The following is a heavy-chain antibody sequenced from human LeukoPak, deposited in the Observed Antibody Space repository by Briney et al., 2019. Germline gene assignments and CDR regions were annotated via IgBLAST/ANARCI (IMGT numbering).Heavy chain of an antibody. V-gene: IGHV1-46*01. CDR3: ARDLGRDITIFGVVIPNFDY. CDR2: INPSGGST. D-gene: IGHD3-3*01. CDR1: GYTCTSYY. Sequence: GAPVKVSCKASGYTCTSYYMHWVRQAPGQGLEWMGIINPSGGSTSYAQKFQGRVTMTRDTSTSTVYMELSSLRSEDTAVYYCARDLGRDITIFGVVIPNFDYWGQGTLVTVSS. J-gene: IGHJ4*02.